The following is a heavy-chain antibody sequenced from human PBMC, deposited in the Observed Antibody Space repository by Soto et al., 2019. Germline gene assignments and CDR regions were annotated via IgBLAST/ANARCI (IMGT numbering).Heavy chain of an antibody. CDR2: INHSGST. CDR3: ARVRWDQPWVFDY. V-gene: IGHV4-34*01. D-gene: IGHD1-26*01. Sequence: QVQLQQWGAGVLKPSETLSLTCAVYGGSFSAYYWSWIRQPPGKGLEWIGEINHSGSTNYNPSLKSRVTISVDTSKNQFSLKLTSVTAADTAVYSCARVRWDQPWVFDYWGQGTLVTVSS. CDR1: GGSFSAYY. J-gene: IGHJ4*02.